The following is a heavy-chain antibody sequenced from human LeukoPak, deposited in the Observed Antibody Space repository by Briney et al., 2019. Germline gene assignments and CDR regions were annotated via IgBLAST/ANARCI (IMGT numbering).Heavy chain of an antibody. D-gene: IGHD6-19*01. Sequence: ASVTVSFKASAYTFTIYGISLVRQAPGPGRERMGGISAYNGNTNYLQKLQGRVTITIDTSTSKASMELTSLSSDDPDRDECSRHIAVAEGWGPEDWCFGLWGRGTLVTGSS. V-gene: IGHV1-18*01. CDR1: AYTFTIYG. CDR3: SRHIAVAEGWGPEDWCFGL. CDR2: ISAYNGNT. J-gene: IGHJ2*01.